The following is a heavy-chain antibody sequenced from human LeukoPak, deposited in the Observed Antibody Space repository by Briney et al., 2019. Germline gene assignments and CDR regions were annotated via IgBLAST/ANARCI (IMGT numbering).Heavy chain of an antibody. CDR3: ARRDSGYYFQGFYFDY. V-gene: IGHV4-59*12. CDR1: GGSISSYY. CDR2: IYYSGST. D-gene: IGHD5-12*01. Sequence: KPSETLSLTCTVSGGSISSYYWSWIRRPPRKGLEWIGYIYYSGSTNYNPSLKSRVTISIDRSKNQFSLKLSSVTAADTAVYYCARRDSGYYFQGFYFDYWGQGTLVTVSS. J-gene: IGHJ4*02.